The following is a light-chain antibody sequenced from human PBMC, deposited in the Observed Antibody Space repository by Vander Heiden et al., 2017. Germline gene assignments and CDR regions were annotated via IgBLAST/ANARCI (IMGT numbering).Light chain of an antibody. CDR1: EVGDNY. CDR3: QAWDGSTGV. Sequence: SYELTQPPSVSVSPGQTASITCSGDEVGDNYVCWYQQKPGQSPVLVMYQDNKRPSGIPERLSGSNSGDTATLTISGTQPMDEADFYCQAWDGSTGVFGTGTKVTVL. J-gene: IGLJ1*01. CDR2: QDN. V-gene: IGLV3-1*01.